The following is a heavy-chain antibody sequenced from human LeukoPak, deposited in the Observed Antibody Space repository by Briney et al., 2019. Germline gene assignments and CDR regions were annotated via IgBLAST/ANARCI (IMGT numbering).Heavy chain of an antibody. V-gene: IGHV4-59*08. J-gene: IGHJ6*02. Sequence: SETLSLTCTVSGDSITTDSFRWGWVRQPPGKGLEWIGYIHYNGNTNYNPALRSRVTLSVDTSKNRFSLKLTSMTAADTAVYYCARNKPTGILFMDVWGQGTTVTVSS. D-gene: IGHD2-15*01. CDR1: GDSITTDS. CDR2: IHYNGNT. CDR3: ARNKPTGILFMDV.